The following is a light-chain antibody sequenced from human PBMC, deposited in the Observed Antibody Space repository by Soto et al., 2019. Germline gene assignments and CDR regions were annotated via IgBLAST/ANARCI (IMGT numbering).Light chain of an antibody. CDR1: SSDVGGYNY. Sequence: QSALTQPASVSGSPGQSITISCTGTSSDVGGYNYVSWYQQPPGKAPKLMIYDVSNRPSGVSNRFSGSKSGNTASLTISGLQAEDEADYYCSSYTSSSTLLDVFGTGTKLTVL. CDR2: DVS. V-gene: IGLV2-14*01. J-gene: IGLJ1*01. CDR3: SSYTSSSTLLDV.